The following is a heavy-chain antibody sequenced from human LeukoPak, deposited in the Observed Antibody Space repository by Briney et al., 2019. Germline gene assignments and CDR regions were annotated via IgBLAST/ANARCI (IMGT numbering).Heavy chain of an antibody. CDR1: GFTFSRYG. CDR3: VNPGWYYDSSGYSYYYGMDV. J-gene: IGHJ6*02. V-gene: IGHV3-64D*09. Sequence: GGSLRLSGSASGFTFSRYGMHWVRQAPGKGLEYVSAIVSNGDSTYYADSVKGRFTISRDNAKNTLYLQMSSLRPDDTAVYYCVNPGWYYDSSGYSYYYGMDVWGQGTTVTVSS. CDR2: IVSNGDST. D-gene: IGHD3-22*01.